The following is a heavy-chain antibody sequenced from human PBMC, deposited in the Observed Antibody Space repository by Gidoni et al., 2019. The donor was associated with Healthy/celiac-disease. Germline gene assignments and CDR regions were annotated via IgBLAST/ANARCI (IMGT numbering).Heavy chain of an antibody. CDR2: INHSGST. D-gene: IGHD6-19*01. Sequence: QVQLQQWGAGLLKPSETLSLTCAVYGGSFSGYYWSWIRQPPGKGLEWIGEINHSGSTNYNPSLKSRVTISVDTSKNQFSLKLSSVTAADTAVYYCARGLVGTIEDGYSSGWYYFDYWGQGTLVTVSS. CDR3: ARGLVGTIEDGYSSGWYYFDY. CDR1: GGSFSGYY. V-gene: IGHV4-34*01. J-gene: IGHJ4*02.